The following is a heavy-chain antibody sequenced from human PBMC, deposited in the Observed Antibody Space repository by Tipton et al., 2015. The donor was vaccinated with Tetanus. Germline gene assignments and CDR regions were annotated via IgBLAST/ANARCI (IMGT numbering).Heavy chain of an antibody. CDR3: ALRRDDETSAWFHP. D-gene: IGHD2-21*01. Sequence: TLSLTCSVFGNSITNGGYYWNWIRQPPGKGLQWIGYMSYSGSTHIIPSLRGRVTISLTTSKNSFSLEMHSVTAAGTAVYYCALRRDDETSAWFHPWGQGTLVAVSS. CDR2: MSYSGST. J-gene: IGHJ5*02. V-gene: IGHV4-30-4*01. CDR1: GNSITNGGYY.